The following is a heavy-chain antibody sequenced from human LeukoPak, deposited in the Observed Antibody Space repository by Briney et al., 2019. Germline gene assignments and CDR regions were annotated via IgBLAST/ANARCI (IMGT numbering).Heavy chain of an antibody. CDR1: SGSMSSSTFY. V-gene: IGHV4-39*01. CDR3: ARRALYSNYYHGMDV. D-gene: IGHD1-26*01. CDR2: IYYTGST. Sequence: ASETLSLTCTVSSGSMSSSTFYWVWIRQPPKKGLEWIGTIYYTGSTYYNPSLKSRLTISIDTSKNQFSLKLTSVTAADTAVYYCARRALYSNYYHGMDVWGQGTPVTVS. J-gene: IGHJ6*02.